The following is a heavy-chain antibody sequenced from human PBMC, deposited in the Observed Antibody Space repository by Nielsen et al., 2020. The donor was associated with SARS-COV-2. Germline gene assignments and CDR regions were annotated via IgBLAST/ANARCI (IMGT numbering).Heavy chain of an antibody. CDR2: LNGSGGKT. D-gene: IGHD2-2*02. Sequence: LSLTCAASGFTFSSYVMGWVRQAPGKGLEWVSTLNGSGGKTYYADSVKGRFTISRDNAKNSLYLQMNSLRAEDTALYYCAKDNTPLSGNFDYWGQGTLVTVSS. CDR3: AKDNTPLSGNFDY. V-gene: IGHV3-23*01. J-gene: IGHJ4*02. CDR1: GFTFSSYV.